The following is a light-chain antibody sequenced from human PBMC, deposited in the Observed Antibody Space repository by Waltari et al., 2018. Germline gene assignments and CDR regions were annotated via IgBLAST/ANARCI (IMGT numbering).Light chain of an antibody. CDR1: GSNLGAGYE. CDR3: QSYDTTLSVV. J-gene: IGLJ3*02. CDR2: GSS. Sequence: QSVLTQPPSVSGAPGQRVTISCTGRGSNLGAGYEVNWYQPVPRAAPKLLIYGSSSRPLGVPDRFFGSTSGTSASLAITGLQAEDEAVYYCQSYDTTLSVVFGGGTKLTVL. V-gene: IGLV1-40*01.